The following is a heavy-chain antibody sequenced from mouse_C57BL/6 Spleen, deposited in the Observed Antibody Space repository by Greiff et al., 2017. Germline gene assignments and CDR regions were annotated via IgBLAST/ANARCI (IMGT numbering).Heavy chain of an antibody. J-gene: IGHJ4*01. Sequence: VQLQQSGPGLVQPSPSLSITCTVSGFSLTSYGVQWVRQSPGKGLEWLGVILGSGSTDYNAAFISKLSISKDNSKSQVFFKMNSLQADDTAIYYCARKGPSYAMDYWGQGTSVTVSS. CDR3: ARKGPSYAMDY. CDR1: GFSLTSYG. V-gene: IGHV2-2*01. CDR2: ILGSGST.